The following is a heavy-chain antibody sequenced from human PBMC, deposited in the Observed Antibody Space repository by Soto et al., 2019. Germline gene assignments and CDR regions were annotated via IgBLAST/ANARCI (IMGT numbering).Heavy chain of an antibody. CDR1: GGSISSYY. CDR3: ARLHRIAARSYYYYYMDV. Sequence: PSETLSLTCTVSGGSISSYYWSWIRQPPGKGLEWIGYIYYSGSTNYNPSLKSRVTISVNTSKNQFSLKLSSVTAADTAVYYCARLHRIAARSYYYYYMDVWGKGTTVTVSS. J-gene: IGHJ6*03. D-gene: IGHD6-6*01. CDR2: IYYSGST. V-gene: IGHV4-59*08.